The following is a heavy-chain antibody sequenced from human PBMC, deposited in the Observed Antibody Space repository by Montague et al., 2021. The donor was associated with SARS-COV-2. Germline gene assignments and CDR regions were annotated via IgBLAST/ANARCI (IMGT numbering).Heavy chain of an antibody. Sequence: SETLSLTCAVYGVSFSDHFWCWIRQPPGKGLEWIGEINHSGRTTXXPSRRFRVSMSIDTSKNQFSLHLRSLTAADAAAYYCARVNYGEVDYWGPGTLVTVSS. CDR3: ARVNYGEVDY. V-gene: IGHV4-34*01. J-gene: IGHJ4*02. D-gene: IGHD4-17*01. CDR2: INHSGRT. CDR1: GVSFSDHF.